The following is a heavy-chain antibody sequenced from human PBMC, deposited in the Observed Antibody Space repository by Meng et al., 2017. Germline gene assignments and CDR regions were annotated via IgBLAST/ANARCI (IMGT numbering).Heavy chain of an antibody. D-gene: IGHD2-15*01. Sequence: GESLKISCAASGFTFSSYWMSWVRQAPGKGLEWVANIKEDGSKIYYVYSVKGRFTISRDNSRNSLFLLMNSLKAEDTAVYYCTSSHRGAKNFDYWGQGNRVNVSS. V-gene: IGHV3-7*01. J-gene: IGHJ4*01. CDR2: IKEDGSKI. CDR3: TSSHRGAKNFDY. CDR1: GFTFSSYW.